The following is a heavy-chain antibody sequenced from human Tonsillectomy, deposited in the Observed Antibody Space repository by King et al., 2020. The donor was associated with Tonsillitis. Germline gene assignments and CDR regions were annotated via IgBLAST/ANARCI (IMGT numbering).Heavy chain of an antibody. CDR3: AKGGGGTSITIFDY. Sequence: VQLVESGGGLVQPGRSLRLSCAASGFTFDDYAMHWVRQAPGKGLEWVSGISWNSGSIGDADSVKGRFTISRDNAKNSLYLQMNSLRAEDTALYYCAKGGGGTSITIFDYWGQGTLVTVSS. J-gene: IGHJ4*02. D-gene: IGHD3-10*01. CDR2: ISWNSGSI. V-gene: IGHV3-9*01. CDR1: GFTFDDYA.